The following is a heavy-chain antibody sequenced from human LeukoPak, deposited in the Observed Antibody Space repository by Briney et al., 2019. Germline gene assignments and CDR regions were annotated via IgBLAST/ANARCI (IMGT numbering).Heavy chain of an antibody. J-gene: IGHJ4*02. CDR2: INHSGST. CDR1: GGSISSSSYY. V-gene: IGHV4-39*07. D-gene: IGHD3-10*01. CDR3: ARGSPMSMVRGVIILYYFDY. Sequence: SETLSLTCTVSGGSISSSSYYWGWIRQPPGKGLEWIGEINHSGSTNYNPSLKSRVTISVDTSKNQFSLKLSSVTAADTAVYYCARGSPMSMVRGVIILYYFDYWGQGTLVTVSS.